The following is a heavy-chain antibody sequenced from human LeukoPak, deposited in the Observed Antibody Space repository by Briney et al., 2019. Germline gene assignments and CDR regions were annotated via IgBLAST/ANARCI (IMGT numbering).Heavy chain of an antibody. CDR2: IYYSGST. Sequence: SETLSLTCTVSGGSISSHYWSWIRQPPGKGLEWIGYIYYSGSTNYNPSLKSRVTISVDTSKNQFSLKLSSVTAADTAVYYCAGNATLPPDYYYYYMDVWGKGTTVTVSS. CDR3: AGNATLPPDYYYYYMDV. CDR1: GGSISSHY. V-gene: IGHV4-59*11. J-gene: IGHJ6*03.